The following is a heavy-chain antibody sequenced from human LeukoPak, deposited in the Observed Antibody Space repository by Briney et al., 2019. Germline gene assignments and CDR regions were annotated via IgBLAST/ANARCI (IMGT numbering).Heavy chain of an antibody. CDR2: INPSGDST. Sequence: GASVKVSCKASGYTFTRYYIHWVRQAPGQGLEWMGTINPSGDSTSYAQKFQGRVTMTRDTSTSTVCMELSSLTSEDTAVYYCARAPGYGGNSDYWGQGTLVTVSS. CDR3: ARAPGYGGNSDY. CDR1: GYTFTRYY. V-gene: IGHV1-46*01. J-gene: IGHJ4*02. D-gene: IGHD4-23*01.